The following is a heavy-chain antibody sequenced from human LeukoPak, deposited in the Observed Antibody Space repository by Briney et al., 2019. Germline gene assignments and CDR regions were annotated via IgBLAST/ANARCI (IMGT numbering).Heavy chain of an antibody. Sequence: ASVKVSCKASGYTFTSYGISWVRQAPGQGLEWMGWISAYNGNTNYAQKLQGRDTMTTDTSTSTAYMELRSLRSEDTAVYYCARCLRGGDFVAQDAFDIWGQGTMVTVSS. D-gene: IGHD2-21*02. J-gene: IGHJ3*02. CDR3: ARCLRGGDFVAQDAFDI. V-gene: IGHV1-18*01. CDR1: GYTFTSYG. CDR2: ISAYNGNT.